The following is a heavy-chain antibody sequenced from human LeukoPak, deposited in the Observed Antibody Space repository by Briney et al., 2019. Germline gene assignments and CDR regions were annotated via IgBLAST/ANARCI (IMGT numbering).Heavy chain of an antibody. V-gene: IGHV3-20*04. CDR1: GFTFDDYG. D-gene: IGHD3-9*01. CDR3: ARVMDFDWLLHIDY. CDR2: INWNGGST. Sequence: GGSLRLSCAASGFTFDDYGMSWVRQAPGKGLEWVSGINWNGGSTGYADSVKGRFTISRDNAKSSLYLQMNSLRAEDTALYYCARVMDFDWLLHIDYWGQGTLVTVSS. J-gene: IGHJ4*02.